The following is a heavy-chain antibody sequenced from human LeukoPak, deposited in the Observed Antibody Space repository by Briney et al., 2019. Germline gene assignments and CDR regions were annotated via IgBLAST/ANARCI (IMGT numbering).Heavy chain of an antibody. CDR1: GGTFSSYA. D-gene: IGHD2-21*01. Sequence: GASVKVSCKASGGTFSSYAISRVRQAPGQGLEWMGGIIPIFGTANYAQKFQGRVTITADESTSTAYMELSSLRSEDTAVYYCASPKAYCGGDCSLPFDYWGQGTLVTVSS. V-gene: IGHV1-69*13. CDR2: IIPIFGTA. J-gene: IGHJ4*02. CDR3: ASPKAYCGGDCSLPFDY.